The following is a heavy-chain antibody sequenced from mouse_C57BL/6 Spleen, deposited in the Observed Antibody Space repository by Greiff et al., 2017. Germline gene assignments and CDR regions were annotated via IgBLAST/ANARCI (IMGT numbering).Heavy chain of an antibody. D-gene: IGHD2-4*01. CDR3: TIYDYGDY. J-gene: IGHJ4*01. Sequence: VQLQQSGAELVRPGASVTLSCKASGYTFTDYEMHWVKQTPVHGLEWIGAIDPETGGTAYNQKFKGKAILTADKSSSTAYMELRSLTSEDSAVYYCTIYDYGDYWGQGTSVTVSS. V-gene: IGHV1-15*01. CDR2: IDPETGGT. CDR1: GYTFTDYE.